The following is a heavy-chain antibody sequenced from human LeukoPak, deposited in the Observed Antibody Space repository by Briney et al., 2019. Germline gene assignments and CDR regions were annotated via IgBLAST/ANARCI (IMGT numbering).Heavy chain of an antibody. CDR1: GFTFSSYA. Sequence: PGGSLRLSCAASGFTFSSYAMNWVRQAPGKGLEWVSAISGSGGSTYYADSVKGRFTISRDNARNSLYLQMNSLRVEDTAVYYCARDPYSGTYGNTYYYYMDVWGKGTTVTISS. CDR3: ARDPYSGTYGNTYYYYMDV. J-gene: IGHJ6*03. V-gene: IGHV3-23*01. CDR2: ISGSGGST. D-gene: IGHD1-26*01.